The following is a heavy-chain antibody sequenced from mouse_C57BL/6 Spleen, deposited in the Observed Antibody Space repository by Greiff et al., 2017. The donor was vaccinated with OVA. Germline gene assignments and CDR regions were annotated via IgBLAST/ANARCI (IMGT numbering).Heavy chain of an antibody. J-gene: IGHJ2*01. CDR1: GFTFSSYA. CDR2: ISDGGSYT. D-gene: IGHD4-1*01. Sequence: EVKLVESGGGLVKPGGSLKLSCAASGFTFSSYAMSWVRQTPEKRLEWVATISDGGSYTYYPDNVKGRFTISRDNAKNNLYLQMSHLKSEDTAMYYCERVGTGTTFDYWGQGTTLTVSS. V-gene: IGHV5-4*03. CDR3: ERVGTGTTFDY.